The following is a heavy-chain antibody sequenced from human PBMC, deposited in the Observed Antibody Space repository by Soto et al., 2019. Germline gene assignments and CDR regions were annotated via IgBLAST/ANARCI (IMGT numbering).Heavy chain of an antibody. Sequence: LGESLKISCKGSGYSFTSYWIGWVRQMPGKGLEWMGIIYPGDSDTRYSPSFQGQVTISADKSINTAYLQWSSLKASDTAMYYCATQGPGYSYGHYYYYYMDVWGKGTTVTVSS. V-gene: IGHV5-51*01. CDR3: ATQGPGYSYGHYYYYYMDV. D-gene: IGHD5-18*01. CDR2: IYPGDSDT. J-gene: IGHJ6*03. CDR1: GYSFTSYW.